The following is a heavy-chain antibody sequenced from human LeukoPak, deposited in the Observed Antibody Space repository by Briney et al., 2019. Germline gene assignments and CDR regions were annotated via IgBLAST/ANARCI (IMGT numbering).Heavy chain of an antibody. D-gene: IGHD6-19*01. CDR1: GFTFSSYG. V-gene: IGHV3-33*01. J-gene: IGHJ4*02. CDR3: ARDRGILVTGNLDS. Sequence: GGSLRLSCAASGFTFSSYGMHWVRQAPGKGLEWVAVIWYDGNEKYYADSVKGRFTISRDNFKNTLDLQVNGLRAEDTALYYCARDRGILVTGNLDSWGQGTLVTVSS. CDR2: IWYDGNEK.